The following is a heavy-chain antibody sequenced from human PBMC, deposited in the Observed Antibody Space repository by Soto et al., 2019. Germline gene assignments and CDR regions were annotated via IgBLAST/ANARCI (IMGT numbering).Heavy chain of an antibody. CDR2: ISGSGGST. Sequence: GSLRLSCAASGFTFSSYAMNWVRQAPGKGLEWVSAISGSGGSTYYADSVKGRFTISRDNSKNTLYLQMNSLRAEDTAVYYCAKAPPGWVAFDIWGQGTMVTVSS. CDR3: AKAPPGWVAFDI. J-gene: IGHJ3*02. V-gene: IGHV3-23*01. CDR1: GFTFSSYA.